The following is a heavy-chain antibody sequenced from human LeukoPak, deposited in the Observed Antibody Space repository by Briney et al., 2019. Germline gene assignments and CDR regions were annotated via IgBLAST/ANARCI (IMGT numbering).Heavy chain of an antibody. CDR3: ASYMVAAGTKYYFDH. CDR1: GGSISISNHY. D-gene: IGHD6-13*01. J-gene: IGHJ4*02. CDR2: INDSGST. V-gene: IGHV4-39*01. Sequence: KPSETLSLTCTVSGGSISISNHYWAWMRQPPGKGLEWIASINDSGSTYYNPSLRSRVTTSVDTSKNQFSLKVSSVTAADTAVYCCASYMVAAGTKYYFDHWGQGTLVTVSS.